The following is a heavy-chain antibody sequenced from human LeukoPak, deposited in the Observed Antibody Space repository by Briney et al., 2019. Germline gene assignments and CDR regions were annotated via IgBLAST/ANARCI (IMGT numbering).Heavy chain of an antibody. Sequence: PETLSLTCTVSGGSISSYYWSWIRQPPGKGLEWIAYIYYSGSTNYNPSLKSRVTISVDTSKNQFSLKLYSVTAADTAVYYCARHLVYGSGTQPYFDYWGQGTLVTVSS. CDR3: ARHLVYGSGTQPYFDY. CDR2: IYYSGST. D-gene: IGHD3-10*01. V-gene: IGHV4-59*08. CDR1: GGSISSYY. J-gene: IGHJ4*02.